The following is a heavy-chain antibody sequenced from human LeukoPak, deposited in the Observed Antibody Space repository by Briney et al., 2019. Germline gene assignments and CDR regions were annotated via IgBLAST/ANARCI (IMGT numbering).Heavy chain of an antibody. CDR3: AKDTGYSSSYLPDY. Sequence: GGSLRLSCAASGFTFSSYAMSWVRQAPGKGLEWVSAISGSGGSTYYADSVKGRFTISGDNSKNTLYLQMNSLRAEDTAVYYCAKDTGYSSSYLPDYWGQGTLVTVSS. V-gene: IGHV3-23*01. CDR1: GFTFSSYA. J-gene: IGHJ4*02. D-gene: IGHD6-13*01. CDR2: ISGSGGST.